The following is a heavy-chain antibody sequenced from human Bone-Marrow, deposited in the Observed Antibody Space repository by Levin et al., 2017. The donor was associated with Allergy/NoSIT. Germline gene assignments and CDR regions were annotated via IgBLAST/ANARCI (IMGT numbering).Heavy chain of an antibody. V-gene: IGHV3-9*01. CDR1: GFTFDDYA. CDR3: AKDPHRAVAATYYFDY. J-gene: IGHJ4*02. D-gene: IGHD6-19*01. Sequence: PGGSLRLSCAASGFTFDDYAMHWVRQAPGKGLEWVSGISWNSGSIGYADSVKGRFTISRDNAKNSLYLQMNSLRAEDTALYYCAKDPHRAVAATYYFDYWGQGTLVTVSS. CDR2: ISWNSGSI.